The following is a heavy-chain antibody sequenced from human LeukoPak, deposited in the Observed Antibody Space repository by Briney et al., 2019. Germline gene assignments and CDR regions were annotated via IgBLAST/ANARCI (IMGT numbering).Heavy chain of an antibody. CDR2: IYYSGST. Sequence: PSETLSLTSSVSGGAISSYYWSWIRQPPGKGLEWIGYIYYSGSTNYNPSLKSRVTISVDTSKNQFSLKLSSVTAADTAVYYCARDSNAFDIWGRGTVVTVSS. CDR1: GGAISSYY. CDR3: ARDSNAFDI. J-gene: IGHJ3*02. V-gene: IGHV4-59*12. D-gene: IGHD2-2*01.